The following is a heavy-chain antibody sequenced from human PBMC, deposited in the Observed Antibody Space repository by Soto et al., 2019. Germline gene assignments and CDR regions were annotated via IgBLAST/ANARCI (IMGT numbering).Heavy chain of an antibody. CDR2: IYPGDSDT. CDR1: GYSFTSYW. D-gene: IGHD3-16*01. CDR3: ATTEEGEEYDPNDYYYYGMDV. V-gene: IGHV5-51*01. J-gene: IGHJ6*02. Sequence: GESLKISCKGSGYSFTSYWIGWVRQMPGKGLEWMGIIYPGDSDTRYSPSFQGQVTISADKSISTAYLQWSGLKASDTAMYYCATTEEGEEYDPNDYYYYGMDVWGQGTTVTVSS.